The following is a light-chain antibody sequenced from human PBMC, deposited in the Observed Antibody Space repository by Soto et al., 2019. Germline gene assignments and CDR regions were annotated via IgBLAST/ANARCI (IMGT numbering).Light chain of an antibody. V-gene: IGLV7-46*01. CDR1: TGPVTIGHY. Sequence: QTVVTQEPSLTVSPGATVTLTCASSTGPVTIGHYPYWFQQKPGQAPRTLIYDTSNKHSWTPARFSGSLLGGKAALTLSGAQPEDEAEYYCLVSYSGSLVFGGGTKLTVL. CDR3: LVSYSGSLV. CDR2: DTS. J-gene: IGLJ2*01.